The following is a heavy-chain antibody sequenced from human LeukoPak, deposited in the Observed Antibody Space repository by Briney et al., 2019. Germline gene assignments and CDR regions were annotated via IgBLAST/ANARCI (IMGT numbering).Heavy chain of an antibody. D-gene: IGHD5-24*01. J-gene: IGHJ4*02. CDR1: GGSISSYY. CDR3: ARVSKMATITPLFDY. CDR2: IYYSGST. V-gene: IGHV4-59*01. Sequence: SETLSLTCTVSGGSISSYYWSWIRQPPGKGLEWIGYIYYSGSTNYNPSLKIRVTISVDTSKNQFSLKLSSVTAADTAVYYCARVSKMATITPLFDYWGQGTLVTVSS.